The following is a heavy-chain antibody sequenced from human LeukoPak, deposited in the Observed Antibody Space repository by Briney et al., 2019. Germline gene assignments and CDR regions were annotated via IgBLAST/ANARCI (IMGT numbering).Heavy chain of an antibody. CDR3: ARDLKGYSSSSDYFDY. D-gene: IGHD6-6*01. J-gene: IGHJ4*02. Sequence: SETLSLTCTVSGYSISSGYYWGWIRPPPGKGLEWIGSIYHSGSTYYNPSLKSRVTISVDTSKNQFSLKLSSVTAADTAVYYCARDLKGYSSSSDYFDYWGQGTLVTVSS. CDR1: GYSISSGYY. V-gene: IGHV4-38-2*02. CDR2: IYHSGST.